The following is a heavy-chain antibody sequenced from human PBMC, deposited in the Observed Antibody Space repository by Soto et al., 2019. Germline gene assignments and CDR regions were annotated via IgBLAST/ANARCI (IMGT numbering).Heavy chain of an antibody. CDR2: ISAYNGNT. D-gene: IGHD6-13*01. Sequence: ASVKVSCKASGYTFTSYGISWVRQAPGQGLEWMGWISAYNGNTNYAQKLQGRVTMTTDTSTSTAYMELSSLRSEDTAMYYCARVLRAAGRPGMDVWGQGTTVTVSS. CDR3: ARVLRAAGRPGMDV. V-gene: IGHV1-18*01. J-gene: IGHJ6*02. CDR1: GYTFTSYG.